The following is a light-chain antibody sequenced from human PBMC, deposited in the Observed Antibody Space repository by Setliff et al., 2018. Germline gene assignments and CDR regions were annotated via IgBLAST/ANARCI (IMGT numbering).Light chain of an antibody. J-gene: IGLJ1*01. Sequence: QSALTQPASVSGAPGQSITISCTGTRYDVGGYNSVSWYQQHPGKAPKLMIYDVSNRPSGVSNRFSGSKSGNTASLTISGLQAEDEADYYCSSYTSSSIFYVFGTGTKVTVL. CDR3: SSYTSSSIFYV. V-gene: IGLV2-14*03. CDR1: RYDVGGYNS. CDR2: DVS.